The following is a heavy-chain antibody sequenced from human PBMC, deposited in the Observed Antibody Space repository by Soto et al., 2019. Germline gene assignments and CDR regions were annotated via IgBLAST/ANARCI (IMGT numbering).Heavy chain of an antibody. Sequence: ASVKVSCTASGGTFSSYAISWVRQAPGQGLEWMGGIIPIFGTANYAQKFQGRVTITADESTSTAYMELSSLRSEDTAVYYCARSTPGRDTDIISPFLYYGMDVWGQGTTVTVSS. CDR2: IIPIFGTA. D-gene: IGHD5-18*01. J-gene: IGHJ6*02. CDR1: GGTFSSYA. V-gene: IGHV1-69*13. CDR3: ARSTPGRDTDIISPFLYYGMDV.